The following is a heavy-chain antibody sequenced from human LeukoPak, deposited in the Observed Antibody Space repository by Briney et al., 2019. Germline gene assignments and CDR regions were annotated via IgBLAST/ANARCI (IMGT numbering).Heavy chain of an antibody. V-gene: IGHV3-23*01. CDR3: AKLNIVVVVAAGYYFDY. CDR2: ISGSGGST. D-gene: IGHD2-15*01. CDR1: GFTFSRYA. J-gene: IGHJ4*02. Sequence: GSPRLACAASGFTFSRYAMRWVRQAPGKGVEWVSAISGSGGSTYYADSVKGRFTISRDNSKKTVYLQRNSLRAEDTAVYYCAKLNIVVVVAAGYYFDYWGQGTLVTVSS.